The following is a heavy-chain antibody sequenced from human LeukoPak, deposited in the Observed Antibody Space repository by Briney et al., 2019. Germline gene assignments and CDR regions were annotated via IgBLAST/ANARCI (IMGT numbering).Heavy chain of an antibody. V-gene: IGHV1-8*01. CDR2: MNPNSGNT. J-gene: IGHJ6*03. D-gene: IGHD1-26*01. CDR1: GYTFTSCD. CDR3: ARDVGATYMDV. Sequence: VKVSCKASGYTFTSCDINWVRQATGQGLEWMGWMNPNSGNTGYAQKFQGRVTMTRNTSISTAYMELSSLRSDDTAVYYCARDVGATYMDVWGKGTTVTVSS.